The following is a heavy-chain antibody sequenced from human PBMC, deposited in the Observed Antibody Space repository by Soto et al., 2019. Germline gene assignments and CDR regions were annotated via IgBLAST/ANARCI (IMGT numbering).Heavy chain of an antibody. J-gene: IGHJ4*02. V-gene: IGHV4-30-4*01. CDR2: IYYSGST. D-gene: IGHD3-22*01. CDR1: GGSISSGDYY. Sequence: QVQLQESGPGLVKPSQTLSLTCTVSGGSISSGDYYWSWIRQPPGKGLEWIGYIYYSGSTYYNPSLKNLNRISVDTPKNQLSLKLSSVTAAGTAVYYCARAFDDSSGYYGGLGYWGQGTLVTVSS. CDR3: ARAFDDSSGYYGGLGY.